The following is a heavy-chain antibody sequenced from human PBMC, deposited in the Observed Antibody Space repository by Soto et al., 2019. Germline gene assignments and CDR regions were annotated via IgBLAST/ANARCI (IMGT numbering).Heavy chain of an antibody. D-gene: IGHD2-2*03. V-gene: IGHV4-4*02. J-gene: IGHJ5*02. CDR2: IYHIGST. CDR1: GGSISSSNW. Sequence: SETLSLTCAVSGGSISSSNWWSWVRQPPGKGLEWIGEIYHIGSTNYNPFLKSRVTISVDKLKNQFSLKLSSVTAADTAMYFCARGGDCITSSCRLQNWFDPWGQGTLVTVSS. CDR3: ARGGDCITSSCRLQNWFDP.